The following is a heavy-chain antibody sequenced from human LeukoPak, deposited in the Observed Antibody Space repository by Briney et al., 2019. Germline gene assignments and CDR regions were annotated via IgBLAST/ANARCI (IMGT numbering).Heavy chain of an antibody. CDR1: GDSISSYY. V-gene: IGHV4-59*01. D-gene: IGHD5-24*01. Sequence: SETLSLTCTVSGDSISSYYWSWIRQPPGKGLEWIGYIYYSGSTNYNPSLKSRVTISVDTSKNQFSLKLSSVTAADTAVYYCARWLQSAFDYWGQGTLVTVSS. CDR2: IYYSGST. J-gene: IGHJ4*02. CDR3: ARWLQSAFDY.